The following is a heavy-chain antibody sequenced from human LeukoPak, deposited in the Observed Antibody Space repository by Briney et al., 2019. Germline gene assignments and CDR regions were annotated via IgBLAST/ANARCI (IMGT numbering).Heavy chain of an antibody. J-gene: IGHJ3*02. CDR3: AETYYDILTGYPDAFDI. D-gene: IGHD3-9*01. CDR2: IYYSGST. Sequence: PSETLSLTCTVSGGSISSSSYYWGWIRQPPGKGLEWIGSIYYSGSTYYNPSLKSRVTISVDTSKNQFSLKLSSVTAADTAVYYCAETYYDILTGYPDAFDIWGQGTMVTVSS. CDR1: GGSISSSSYY. V-gene: IGHV4-39*01.